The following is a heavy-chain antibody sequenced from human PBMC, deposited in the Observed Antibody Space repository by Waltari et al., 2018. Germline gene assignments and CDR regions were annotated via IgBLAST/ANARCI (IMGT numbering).Heavy chain of an antibody. J-gene: IGHJ4*02. CDR3: ANGVRRVGY. CDR2: ISGGGDST. D-gene: IGHD1-26*01. V-gene: IGHV3-23*01. Sequence: EVQLLESGGDLVQPGGSLRLSCAASGFTFNTYGMSWVRQAPGKGLEWVSGISGGGDSTYYADSVKGRFTISRDNSKNTLYLQMNSLRAEDTAVYYCANGVRRVGYWGQGTLVTVS. CDR1: GFTFNTYG.